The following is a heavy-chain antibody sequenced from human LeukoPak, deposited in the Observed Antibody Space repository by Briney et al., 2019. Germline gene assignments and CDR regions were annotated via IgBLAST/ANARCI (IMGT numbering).Heavy chain of an antibody. CDR3: ARGLNYDFWSGYLRWFDP. CDR2: MNPNSGNT. J-gene: IGHJ5*02. V-gene: IGHV1-8*01. D-gene: IGHD3-3*01. Sequence: ASVTVSCKASGYTFTSYDINWVRQATGQGLEWMGWMNPNSGNTGYAQKFQGRVTMTRNTSISTAYMELSSLRSEDTAVYYCARGLNYDFWSGYLRWFDPWGQGTLVTVSS. CDR1: GYTFTSYD.